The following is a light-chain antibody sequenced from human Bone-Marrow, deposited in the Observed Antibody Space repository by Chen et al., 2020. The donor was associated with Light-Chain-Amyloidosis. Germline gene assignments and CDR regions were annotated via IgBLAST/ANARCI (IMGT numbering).Light chain of an antibody. V-gene: IGLV3-25*03. CDR2: RAT. J-gene: IGLJ2*01. CDR3: QSADSSGTDEVI. CDR1: DLPMKY. Sequence: SYELTQPPSVSVSPGQTARITCSGDDLPMKYAYWYQQKPGQAPVLVIHRATERPSGISDRFSGSSSGTTATLTISGVQAEDEADYHCQSADSSGTDEVIFGGGTKLTVL.